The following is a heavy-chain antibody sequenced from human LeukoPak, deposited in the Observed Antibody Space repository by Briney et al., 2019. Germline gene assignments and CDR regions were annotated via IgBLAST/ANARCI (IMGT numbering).Heavy chain of an antibody. Sequence: PSETLSLTCTVSGGSISSSSYYWGWIRQPPGKGLEWIGSIYYSGSTYYNPSLKSRVTISVDTSKNQFSLKLSSVTAADTAVYYCARPLPFRGVLWFDPWGQGTLVTVSS. D-gene: IGHD3-16*01. CDR1: GGSISSSSYY. J-gene: IGHJ5*02. V-gene: IGHV4-39*01. CDR2: IYYSGST. CDR3: ARPLPFRGVLWFDP.